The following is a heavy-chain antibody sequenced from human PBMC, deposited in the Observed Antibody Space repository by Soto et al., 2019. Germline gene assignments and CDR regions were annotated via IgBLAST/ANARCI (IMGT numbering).Heavy chain of an antibody. V-gene: IGHV4-59*01. Sequence: QVQLQESGPGLVKPSETLSLTCTVSGGSISSYYWSWIRQPPGKGLEWIGYIYYSGSTNYNPSLKSPLTISLHTPKTQFSLKLISVTAADTAVYYCARGGYDILTGYYRAFDYWGQGTLVTVSS. CDR2: IYYSGST. D-gene: IGHD3-9*01. CDR3: ARGGYDILTGYYRAFDY. J-gene: IGHJ4*02. CDR1: GGSISSYY.